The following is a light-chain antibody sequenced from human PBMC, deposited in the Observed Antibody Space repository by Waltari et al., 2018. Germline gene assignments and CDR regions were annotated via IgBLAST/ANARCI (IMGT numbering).Light chain of an antibody. J-gene: IGKJ5*01. Sequence: DIHVTQSPSSLSASVRDSVPITCQASQTISNSLNWYQQKPGKAPKLLIYDTSHLQTGVPARFSGSGGGTDFTFTISSLQPEDIATYYCQQYENCPVTFGQGTRLEIK. V-gene: IGKV1-33*01. CDR2: DTS. CDR3: QQYENCPVT. CDR1: QTISNS.